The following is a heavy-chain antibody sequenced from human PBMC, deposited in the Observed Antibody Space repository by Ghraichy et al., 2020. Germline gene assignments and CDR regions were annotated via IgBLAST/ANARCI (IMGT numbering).Heavy chain of an antibody. Sequence: GGSLRLSCAASGFTFSSYSMNWVRQAPGKGLEWVSYISSSGSTIYYADSVKGRFTISRDNAKNSLYLQMNSLRAEDTAVYYCAREDGAGYFENNHPYVDWCQGTLVTVSS. J-gene: IGHJ4*02. V-gene: IGHV3-48*01. CDR3: AREDGAGYFENNHPYVD. D-gene: IGHD3-9*01. CDR2: ISSSGSTI. CDR1: GFTFSSYS.